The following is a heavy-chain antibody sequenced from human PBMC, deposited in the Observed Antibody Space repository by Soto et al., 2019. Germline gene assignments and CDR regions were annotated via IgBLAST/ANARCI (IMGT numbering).Heavy chain of an antibody. CDR3: ARDKIVGATGDYYYYGMDV. V-gene: IGHV1-18*01. CDR1: GYTFTSYG. CDR2: ISAYNGNT. D-gene: IGHD1-26*01. J-gene: IGHJ6*02. Sequence: QVQLVQSGAEVKKPGASVKVSCKASGYTFTSYGISWGRQAPGQGLEWMGWISAYNGNTNYAQKLQGRVTMTTDTSTSTAYMELRSLRSADTAVYYCARDKIVGATGDYYYYGMDVWGQGTTVTVS.